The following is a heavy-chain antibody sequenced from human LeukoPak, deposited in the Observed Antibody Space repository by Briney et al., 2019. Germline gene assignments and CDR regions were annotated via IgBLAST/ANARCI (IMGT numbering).Heavy chain of an antibody. J-gene: IGHJ4*02. D-gene: IGHD4-11*01. Sequence: GGSLRLSCAASGFTFSTYGMHWVRQAPGKGLEWVAVISYDGNNKYYADSVKGRFTISRDNFKNTLHLQMDSLRAEDTAVYYCAKDFLPRTVTTPGYWGQGTLVTVSS. V-gene: IGHV3-30*18. CDR1: GFTFSTYG. CDR3: AKDFLPRTVTTPGY. CDR2: ISYDGNNK.